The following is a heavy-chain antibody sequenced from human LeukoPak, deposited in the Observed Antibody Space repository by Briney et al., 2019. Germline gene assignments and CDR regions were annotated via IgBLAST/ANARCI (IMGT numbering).Heavy chain of an antibody. CDR3: ARLQYYDYVWGSYRPPKDAFDI. V-gene: IGHV4-59*08. Sequence: PSETLSLTCTVSGGSISSYYWSWIRQPPGKGLEWIGYIYYSGSTNYNPSLKSRVTISVDTSKNQFSLKLSSVTAADTAVYYCARLQYYDYVWGSYRPPKDAFDIWGQGTMVTVSS. D-gene: IGHD3-16*02. CDR2: IYYSGST. CDR1: GGSISSYY. J-gene: IGHJ3*02.